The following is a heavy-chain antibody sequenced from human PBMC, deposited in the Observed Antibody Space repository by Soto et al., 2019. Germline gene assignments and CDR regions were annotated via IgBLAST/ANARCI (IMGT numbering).Heavy chain of an antibody. CDR1: GYSFTNYW. CDR2: IDPDDSYT. Sequence: PGESLKISCKGSGYSFTNYWIHWVRQMAGKGLEWMGRIDPDDSYTNYSPSFQGHVTISVDKSISTAYLQWSSLQASDTAIYYCARLPPPTYCSGSTCSGYWGQGTL. CDR3: ARLPPPTYCSGSTCSGY. D-gene: IGHD2-15*01. V-gene: IGHV5-10-1*01. J-gene: IGHJ4*02.